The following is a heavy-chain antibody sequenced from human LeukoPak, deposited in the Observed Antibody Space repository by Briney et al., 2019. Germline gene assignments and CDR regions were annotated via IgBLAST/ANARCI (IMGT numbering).Heavy chain of an antibody. CDR3: ANNGGNSYFDY. D-gene: IGHD4-23*01. Sequence: PGGSLRLSCAASGFTFSSYGMHWVRQAPGKGLESVAVISYDGSNKYYADSVKGRFTISRDNSKNTLYLQMNSLRAEDTAVYYCANNGGNSYFDYWGQGTLVTVSS. CDR1: GFTFSSYG. V-gene: IGHV3-30*18. CDR2: ISYDGSNK. J-gene: IGHJ4*02.